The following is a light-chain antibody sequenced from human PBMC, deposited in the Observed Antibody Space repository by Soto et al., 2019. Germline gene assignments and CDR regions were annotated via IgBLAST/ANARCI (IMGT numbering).Light chain of an antibody. Sequence: QSALTQPASVSGSPGQSISISCTGTISDVGGYNYVSWYQQHPGKAPKLMIYDVSNRPSGVSNRFSGSKSGNTASLTISGLQAEDEADYYCSSYTSSSTYVFGTGTNLTVL. CDR2: DVS. CDR3: SSYTSSSTYV. V-gene: IGLV2-14*03. CDR1: ISDVGGYNY. J-gene: IGLJ1*01.